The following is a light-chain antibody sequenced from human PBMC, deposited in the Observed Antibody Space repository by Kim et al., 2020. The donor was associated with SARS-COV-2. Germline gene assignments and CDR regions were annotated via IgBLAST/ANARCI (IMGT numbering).Light chain of an antibody. CDR3: QQYGSSPRT. CDR1: QSVSSNY. Sequence: EIVLTQSPGTLSLSPGERATLFCRASQSVSSNYLAWYQQTPGQAPRLLIYGASSRATDIPHRFSGGGSGTDFTLTISRLEPEDFAVYYCQQYGSSPRTFGQGTKVDIK. V-gene: IGKV3-20*01. J-gene: IGKJ1*01. CDR2: GAS.